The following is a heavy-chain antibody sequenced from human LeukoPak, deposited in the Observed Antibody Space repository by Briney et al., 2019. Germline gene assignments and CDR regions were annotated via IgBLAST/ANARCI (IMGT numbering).Heavy chain of an antibody. V-gene: IGHV3-43*02. CDR3: AKDIDGASPFYYYYGMDV. CDR1: GFTFDDYA. J-gene: IGHJ6*02. D-gene: IGHD4/OR15-4a*01. Sequence: GGSLRLSCAASGFTFDDYAMHWVRQAPGKGLEWVSLISGDGGSTYYADSVKGQFTISRDNSKNSLYLQMNSLRTEDTALYYCAKDIDGASPFYYYYGMDVWGQGTTVTVSS. CDR2: ISGDGGST.